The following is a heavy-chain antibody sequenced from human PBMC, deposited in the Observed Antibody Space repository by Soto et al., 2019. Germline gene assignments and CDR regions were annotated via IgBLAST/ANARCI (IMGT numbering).Heavy chain of an antibody. V-gene: IGHV4-59*01. J-gene: IGHJ4*02. D-gene: IGHD2-8*02. CDR2: IYYSGST. Sequence: PSETLSLTCTVSGGSIISYYWSWIRQPPGKGLEWIAYIYYSGSTKYNPSLKSRVTISLDTSKNQFSLKLNSVTAADTAVYYCAREGSTGGFDYWGQGSMVTVSS. CDR1: GGSIISYY. CDR3: AREGSTGGFDY.